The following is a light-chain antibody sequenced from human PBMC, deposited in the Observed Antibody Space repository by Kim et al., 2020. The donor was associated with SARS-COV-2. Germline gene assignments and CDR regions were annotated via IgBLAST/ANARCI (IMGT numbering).Light chain of an antibody. CDR1: KLGNKY. J-gene: IGLJ1*01. CDR3: QAWDSSTCV. CDR2: QDN. Sequence: ESPGQTASITCSGDKLGNKYASWYQQKPGQSPVLVIYQDNKRPSGIPERFSGSNSGNTATLTISGTQAMDEADYYCQAWDSSTCVFGTGTKVTVL. V-gene: IGLV3-1*01.